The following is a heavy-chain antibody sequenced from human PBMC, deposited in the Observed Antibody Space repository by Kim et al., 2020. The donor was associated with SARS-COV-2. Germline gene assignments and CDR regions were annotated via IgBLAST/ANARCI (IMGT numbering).Heavy chain of an antibody. D-gene: IGHD3-10*01. CDR2: ISSSSTI. V-gene: IGHV3-48*02. CDR3: ARVVWFGENDGDY. Sequence: GGSLRLSCAAYGFTFSSYSMNWVRQAPGKGLEWVSYISSSSTIYYADSVKGRFTISRDNAKNSLYLQMNSLRDEDTAVYYCARVVWFGENDGDYWGQGTLVTVSS. J-gene: IGHJ4*02. CDR1: GFTFSSYS.